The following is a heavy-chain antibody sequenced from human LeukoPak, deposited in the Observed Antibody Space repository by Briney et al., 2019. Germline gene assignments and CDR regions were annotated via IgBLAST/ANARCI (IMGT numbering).Heavy chain of an antibody. CDR2: INHSGST. Sequence: SETLSLTCAVYGGSFSGYYWSWIRKPPGKGLDWIGEINHSGSTNYNPSLKSRVTISVDTSKNQFSLKLSSVTAADTAVYYCASYYYYGMDVWGQGTTVTVSS. V-gene: IGHV4-34*01. J-gene: IGHJ6*02. CDR3: ASYYYYGMDV. CDR1: GGSFSGYY.